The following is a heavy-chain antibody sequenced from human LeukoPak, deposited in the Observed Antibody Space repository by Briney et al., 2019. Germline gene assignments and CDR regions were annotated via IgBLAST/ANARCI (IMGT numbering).Heavy chain of an antibody. D-gene: IGHD5-18*01. V-gene: IGHV3-7*04. J-gene: IGHJ4*02. CDR3: ARAEGYSYAFYFVY. CDR1: GFTFSSYW. Sequence: HPGGSVRLTCAASGFTFSSYWMTWVRQAPGKGLEWVANIKYGGSEKYYADSVKGRFTISRDNAKNSLYLQMNSLRAEDTAVYFCARAEGYSYAFYFVYWGQGTLV. CDR2: IKYGGSEK.